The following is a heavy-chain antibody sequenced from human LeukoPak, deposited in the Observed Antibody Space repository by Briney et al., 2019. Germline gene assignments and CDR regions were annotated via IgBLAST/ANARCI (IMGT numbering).Heavy chain of an antibody. V-gene: IGHV3-48*04. J-gene: IGHJ4*02. CDR3: ARGDDIFDY. CDR1: GFTFSTYT. D-gene: IGHD3-9*01. CDR2: ISGGSSAI. Sequence: GGSLRPSCAASGFTFSTYTMNWVRQAPGKGLEWVSYISGGSSAIDYADSVKGRFTIFRDTAKNSLYLQMNSLRAEDTAVYYCARGDDIFDYWGQGTLVTVSS.